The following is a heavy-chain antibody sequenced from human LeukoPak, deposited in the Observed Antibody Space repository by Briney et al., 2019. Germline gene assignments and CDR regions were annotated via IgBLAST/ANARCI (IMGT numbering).Heavy chain of an antibody. D-gene: IGHD1-26*01. CDR3: AKLSSGSYYFDS. CDR1: GASISTYY. J-gene: IGHJ4*02. V-gene: IGHV4-59*01. CDR2: FYNSGTT. Sequence: SETLSLSCIVSGASISTYYWSWIRQPPGRGLEWIGYFYNSGTTNYNPSLKSRVTISVDTSKNQLSLKLSSVTAADTAVYYCAKLSSGSYYFDSWGQGTLVTVSS.